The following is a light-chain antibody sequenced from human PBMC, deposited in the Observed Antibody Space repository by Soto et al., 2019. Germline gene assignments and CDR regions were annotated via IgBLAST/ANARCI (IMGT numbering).Light chain of an antibody. V-gene: IGKV1-9*01. J-gene: IGKJ4*01. CDR1: QDISNY. Sequence: DIQLTQSPSSLSASVGDRVTITCRASQDISNYLAWYQQKPGKAPNLLIYGASSLERGVPSRFSGSGSGTDFTLTISSLQPEDFASYYCQQLNSYPLTFGGGTKVEIK. CDR2: GAS. CDR3: QQLNSYPLT.